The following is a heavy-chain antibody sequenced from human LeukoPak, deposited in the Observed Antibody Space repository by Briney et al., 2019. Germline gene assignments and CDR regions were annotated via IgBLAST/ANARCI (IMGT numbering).Heavy chain of an antibody. V-gene: IGHV1-8*01. Sequence: ASVKVSCKASGYTFTNYDINWVRRATGQGLEWMGWMNPSSGNTGYAQKFQGRVTMTWSTSISTAYMELSSLRSEDTAMYYCTRAWSGGSDAFDTWGQGTMVTVSS. CDR2: MNPSSGNT. CDR1: GYTFTNYD. J-gene: IGHJ3*02. D-gene: IGHD3-3*01. CDR3: TRAWSGGSDAFDT.